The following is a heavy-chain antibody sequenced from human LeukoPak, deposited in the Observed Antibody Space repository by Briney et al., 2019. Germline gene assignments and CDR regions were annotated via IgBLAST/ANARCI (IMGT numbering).Heavy chain of an antibody. V-gene: IGHV1-18*01. CDR1: GYTFTSYG. CDR3: ARDPIPSGSYKYNWFDP. J-gene: IGHJ5*02. D-gene: IGHD1-26*01. Sequence: GASVKVSCKASGYTFTSYGISWVRQAPGQGLEWMGWISAYNGNTNYAQKLQGRVTMTTDTSTSTAYMELRSLRSDDTAVHYCARDPIPSGSYKYNWFDPWGQGTLVTVSS. CDR2: ISAYNGNT.